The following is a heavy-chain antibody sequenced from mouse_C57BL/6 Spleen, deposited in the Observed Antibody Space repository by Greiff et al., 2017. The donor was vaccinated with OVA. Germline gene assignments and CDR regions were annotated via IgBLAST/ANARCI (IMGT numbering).Heavy chain of an antibody. D-gene: IGHD1-1*01. CDR2: IYPGSGST. J-gene: IGHJ4*01. V-gene: IGHV1-55*01. Sequence: QVQLKQSGAELVKPGASVTMSCKASGYTFTSYWITWVKQRPGQGLEWLGDIYPGSGSTNYNEKFKSKATLTVDTSSSTAYMQLSSLTSEDSAVYYCARHYYCSSYRYAMDYWGQGTSVTVSS. CDR1: GYTFTSYW. CDR3: ARHYYCSSYRYAMDY.